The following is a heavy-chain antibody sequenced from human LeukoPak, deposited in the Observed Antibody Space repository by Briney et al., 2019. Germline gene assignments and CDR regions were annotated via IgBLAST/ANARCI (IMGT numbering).Heavy chain of an antibody. J-gene: IGHJ3*02. V-gene: IGHV4-59*08. CDR1: GGSISGLY. Sequence: PSETLSLTCTVSGGSISGLYWSWIRQPPGKGLEWIGFIYYSGTTYYNPSLKSRVTIVIDTSSNQFSLRVRSVTAADTAVYYCARHVMRNHPGGSSYTHAFDTWGQGTRVTVSS. D-gene: IGHD2-8*02. CDR3: ARHVMRNHPGGSSYTHAFDT. CDR2: IYYSGTT.